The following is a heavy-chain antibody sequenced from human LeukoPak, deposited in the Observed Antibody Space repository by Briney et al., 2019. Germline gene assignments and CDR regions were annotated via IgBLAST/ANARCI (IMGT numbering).Heavy chain of an antibody. CDR3: ARDSSGYYPFDY. J-gene: IGHJ4*02. Sequence: PSETLSLTCTLPGGSISSSSYYWGWIRQPPGKGLEWIGSIYYSGSTYYNPSLKSRVPISVDTSKNQFSLKLSSVTAADRAVYYCARDSSGYYPFDYWGQGTLAGVSS. CDR2: IYYSGST. V-gene: IGHV4-39*07. CDR1: GGSISSSSYY. D-gene: IGHD3-22*01.